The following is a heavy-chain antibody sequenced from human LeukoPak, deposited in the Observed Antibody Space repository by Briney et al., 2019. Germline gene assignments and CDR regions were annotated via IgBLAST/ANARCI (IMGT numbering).Heavy chain of an antibody. CDR2: IFYSGST. CDR1: GGSISTSNYY. Sequence: SETLSLTCTVSGGSISTSNYYWGWIRQPPGKGLEWIGNIFYSGSTYYSPSLKSRVTISLDTSKNQFSLKLSSVTAADTAVYYCARMKKPPGNPRWFDPWGQGTLVTVSS. J-gene: IGHJ5*02. D-gene: IGHD1-14*01. CDR3: ARMKKPPGNPRWFDP. V-gene: IGHV4-39*07.